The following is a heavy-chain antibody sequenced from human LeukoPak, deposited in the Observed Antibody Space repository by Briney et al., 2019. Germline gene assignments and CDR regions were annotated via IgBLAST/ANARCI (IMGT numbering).Heavy chain of an antibody. CDR3: ARDLGDNYDFWSGSF. CDR1: GFTFNTYS. J-gene: IGHJ4*02. V-gene: IGHV3-48*01. D-gene: IGHD3-3*01. CDR2: ISSSSSTI. Sequence: GGSLGLSCAASGFTFNTYSMNWVRQAPGKGLEWVSYISSSSSTIYYADSVKGRFTISRDNAKNSLYLQMNSLRAEDTAVYYCARDLGDNYDFWSGSFWGQGILVTVSS.